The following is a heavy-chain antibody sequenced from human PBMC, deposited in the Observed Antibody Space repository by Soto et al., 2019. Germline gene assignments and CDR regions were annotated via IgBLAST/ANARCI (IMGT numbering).Heavy chain of an antibody. J-gene: IGHJ6*02. CDR1: GGSFRGYY. Sequence: QVQLQQWGAGLLKPSETLSLTCAGYGGSFRGYYWSWIPQPPRKGLGWIGEIIHSGSTSYTPPLKGRVTTSVDTSENQFSLNLSSVTAADTAVYFWAIPTNYDQYHYGMNVWGQGATVTVSS. V-gene: IGHV4-34*12. CDR2: IIHSGST. D-gene: IGHD3-3*01. CDR3: AIPTNYDQYHYGMNV.